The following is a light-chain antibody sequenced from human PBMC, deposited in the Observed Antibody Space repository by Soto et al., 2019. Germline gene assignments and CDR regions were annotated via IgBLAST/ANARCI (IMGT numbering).Light chain of an antibody. V-gene: IGLV2-14*01. CDR1: SSDVGGSNY. CDR2: DVR. J-gene: IGLJ1*01. Sequence: QSVLTQPASVSGSPGQSITISCTGTSSDVGGSNYVSSFHQHPGKAPKLLIYDVRNRPSGVSTRFSGSKSGYTASLTISGLQAEDEADYYRSSYTSSSTHLDVFVTGTKLNVL. CDR3: SSYTSSSTHLDV.